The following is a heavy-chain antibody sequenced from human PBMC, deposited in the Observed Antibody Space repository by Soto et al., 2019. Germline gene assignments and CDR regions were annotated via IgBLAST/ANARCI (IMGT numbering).Heavy chain of an antibody. Sequence: EVQLLESGGGLVQPGGSLRVSCVVSGFTFSSYALSWVRQAPGKGLEWVSVISGSGASTYYGDSVKGRFTISRDNSKNTLNLQMNSLRVDDTAVYYCVKGYNSGWCFFDYWGQGTLVTVSS. D-gene: IGHD6-19*01. V-gene: IGHV3-23*01. CDR3: VKGYNSGWCFFDY. J-gene: IGHJ4*02. CDR2: ISGSGAST. CDR1: GFTFSSYA.